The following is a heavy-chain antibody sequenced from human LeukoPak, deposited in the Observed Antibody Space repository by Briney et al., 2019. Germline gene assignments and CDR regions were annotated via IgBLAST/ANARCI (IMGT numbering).Heavy chain of an antibody. CDR3: ARESHETREDY. Sequence: ASVKVSCKASGYTFTSYGISWVRQAPGQGLEWMGWISANNGDTDYPPKLQDRVTMTTDTYTSTAYMELSSLRSDDTAMYYCARESHETREDYWGQGTLVTVSS. J-gene: IGHJ4*02. CDR2: ISANNGDT. V-gene: IGHV1-18*01. D-gene: IGHD1-1*01. CDR1: GYTFTSYG.